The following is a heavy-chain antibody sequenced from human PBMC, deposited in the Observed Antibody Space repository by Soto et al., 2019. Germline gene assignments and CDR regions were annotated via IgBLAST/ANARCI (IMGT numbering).Heavy chain of an antibody. CDR3: ATPTPLRGAMITNINFDF. D-gene: IGHD3-10*01. Sequence: SETLSLTCTVSGGSISSYYWSWIRQPPGKGLEWIGYIYYSGSTNYNPSLKSRVTISVDTSKNQFSLKLSSVTAADTAVYYCATPTPLRGAMITNINFDFWGQGTPVTVSS. V-gene: IGHV4-59*01. CDR2: IYYSGST. J-gene: IGHJ4*02. CDR1: GGSISSYY.